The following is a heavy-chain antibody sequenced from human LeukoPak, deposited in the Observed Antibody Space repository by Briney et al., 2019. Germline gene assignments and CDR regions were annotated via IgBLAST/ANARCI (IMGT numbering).Heavy chain of an antibody. Sequence: SVKVSCKASGGTFSSYTISRVRQAPGQGLEWMGRIIPILGIANYAQKFQGRVTITADKSTSTAYMELSSLRSEDTAVYYCARDHRAYYDFWSGDYYFDYWGQGTLVTVSS. D-gene: IGHD3-3*01. CDR3: ARDHRAYYDFWSGDYYFDY. J-gene: IGHJ4*02. CDR1: GGTFSSYT. V-gene: IGHV1-69*04. CDR2: IIPILGIA.